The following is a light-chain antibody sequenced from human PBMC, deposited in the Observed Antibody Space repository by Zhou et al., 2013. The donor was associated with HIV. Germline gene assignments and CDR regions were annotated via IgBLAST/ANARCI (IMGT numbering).Light chain of an antibody. CDR2: DAS. V-gene: IGKV3-11*01. CDR1: QSVSSY. Sequence: EIVLTQSPATLSLSPGERATLSCRASQSVSSYLAWYQQKPGQAPRLLIYDASNRATGIPARFSGSGSGTDFTLTISSLEPEDFAVYYCQQYDKWPLTFGQGTRLEIK. CDR3: QQYDKWPLT. J-gene: IGKJ5*01.